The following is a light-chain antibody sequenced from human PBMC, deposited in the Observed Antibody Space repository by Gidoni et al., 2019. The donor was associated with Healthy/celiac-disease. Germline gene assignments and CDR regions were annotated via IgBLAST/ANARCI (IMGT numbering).Light chain of an antibody. Sequence: DIQMTQSPSSLSASVGDRVTITCRASQSISSYLNWYQQKPGKAPKLLIYAASSLQSGVPSRFSGSGSGTDFTLTISSLQPEDFATYYCQSSGYTFVQGTKLEIK. CDR1: QSISSY. V-gene: IGKV1-39*01. CDR3: QSSGYT. J-gene: IGKJ2*01. CDR2: AAS.